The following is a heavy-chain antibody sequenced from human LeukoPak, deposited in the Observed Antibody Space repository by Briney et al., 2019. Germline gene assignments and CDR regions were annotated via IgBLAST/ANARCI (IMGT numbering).Heavy chain of an antibody. CDR3: ARGTSIAVAGTLDY. J-gene: IGHJ4*02. Sequence: SSVKVSCKASGGTFSSYAISWVRQAPGQGLEWMGGIIPIFGTANYAQKFQGRVTITADESTSTAYMELSSLRSEDTAVYYYARGTSIAVAGTLDYWGQGTLVTVSS. CDR1: GGTFSSYA. V-gene: IGHV1-69*01. CDR2: IIPIFGTA. D-gene: IGHD6-19*01.